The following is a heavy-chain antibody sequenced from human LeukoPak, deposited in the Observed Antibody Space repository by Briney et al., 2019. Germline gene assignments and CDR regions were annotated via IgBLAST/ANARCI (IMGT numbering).Heavy chain of an antibody. J-gene: IGHJ2*01. Sequence: ASVKVSCKVSGHTLSEFSMHWVRQAPGKGLEWMGGFDPEDGETVYAQKFQDRVTMTEDSSTDTAYMELSRLRSDDTAVYYCAREAGYFDLWGRGTLVTVSS. CDR1: GHTLSEFS. CDR3: AREAGYFDL. V-gene: IGHV1-24*01. CDR2: FDPEDGET.